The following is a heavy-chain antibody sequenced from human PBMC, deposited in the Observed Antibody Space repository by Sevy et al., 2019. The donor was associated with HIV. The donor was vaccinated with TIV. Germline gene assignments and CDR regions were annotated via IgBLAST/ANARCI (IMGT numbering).Heavy chain of an antibody. CDR2: FNWNGGST. Sequence: GGSLRLSCAASGFTFDDYGMSWVRQAPGKGLEWVSGFNWNGGSTGYADSVKGRFTISRDNAKNSLYLQMNSLRAEDTALYYCASMLTGASAFDIWGQGTMVTVSS. CDR1: GFTFDDYG. D-gene: IGHD3-9*01. J-gene: IGHJ3*02. V-gene: IGHV3-20*04. CDR3: ASMLTGASAFDI.